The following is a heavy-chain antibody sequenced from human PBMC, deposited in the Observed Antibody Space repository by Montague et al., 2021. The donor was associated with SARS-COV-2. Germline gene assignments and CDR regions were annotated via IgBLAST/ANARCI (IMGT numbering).Heavy chain of an antibody. CDR3: ARFTAVTSSLDF. CDR2: IYTSWTT. V-gene: IGHV4-61*02. CDR1: GGTISSPGYY. Sequence: TLSLTCTVSGGTISSPGYYWSWIRQPAGKDLAWIGRIYTSWTTNYNPSSKSRVTISVDTSKNQFSLKLTSVTASDTAVYYCARFTAVTSSLDFWGQGTLVPVSS. D-gene: IGHD4-17*01. J-gene: IGHJ4*02.